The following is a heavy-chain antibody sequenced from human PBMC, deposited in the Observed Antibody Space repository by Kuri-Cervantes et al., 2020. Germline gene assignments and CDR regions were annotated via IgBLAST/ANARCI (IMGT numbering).Heavy chain of an antibody. Sequence: SETLSLTCAVYGGSFSDYYWNWVRQPPGKGLEWIGELSHSGSIKYNPSLRSRITMSEDTSKNQFSLKLSSVTAADTAVYYCARHGEWFDYWGQGTLVTVSS. CDR2: LSHSGSI. D-gene: IGHD3-10*01. CDR1: GGSFSDYY. V-gene: IGHV4-34*10. J-gene: IGHJ4*02. CDR3: ARHGEWFDY.